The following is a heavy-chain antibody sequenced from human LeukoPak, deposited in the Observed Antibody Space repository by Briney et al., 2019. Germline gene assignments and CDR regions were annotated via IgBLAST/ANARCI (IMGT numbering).Heavy chain of an antibody. J-gene: IGHJ3*02. CDR2: IIPILSQE. V-gene: IGHV1-69*11. Sequence: SVKVSCKAFGGTFSTYAIHWVRQAPGQGLEWMGRIIPILSQENYALKYQGRVSITADESTSTAYMDLSSLRSEDTAVYYCVTGSTYRDAFDIWGQGTMVIVSS. CDR3: VTGSTYRDAFDI. CDR1: GGTFSTYA. D-gene: IGHD2-2*01.